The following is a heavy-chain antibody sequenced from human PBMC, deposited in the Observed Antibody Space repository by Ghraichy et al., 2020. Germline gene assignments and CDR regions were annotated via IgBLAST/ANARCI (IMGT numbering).Heavy chain of an antibody. CDR1: GGSFSGYY. V-gene: IGHV4-34*01. CDR2: INHSGST. J-gene: IGHJ4*02. Sequence: SQTLSLTCAVYGGSFSGYYCSWIRQPPGKGLAWIGEINHSGSTNYNPSLKSRVTISVDTSKNQFSLKLSSVTAADTAVYYCARGRRATGVLYYFDYWGQGTLVTVSS. D-gene: IGHD1-26*01. CDR3: ARGRRATGVLYYFDY.